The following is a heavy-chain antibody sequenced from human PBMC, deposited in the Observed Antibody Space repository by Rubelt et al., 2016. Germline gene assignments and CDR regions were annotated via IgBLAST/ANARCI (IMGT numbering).Heavy chain of an antibody. D-gene: IGHD3-22*01. CDR2: IYYSGST. V-gene: IGHV4-30-4*07. J-gene: IGHJ3*02. CDR1: GGSISSGGYS. Sequence: SGGSISSGGYSWSWIRQPPGKGLEWIGYIYYSGSTYYNPSLKSRVTISVDTSKNQFSLKLSSVTAADTAVYYGARQKPAYYYDSSGYYPRAFDIWGQGTMVTVSS. CDR3: ARQKPAYYYDSSGYYPRAFDI.